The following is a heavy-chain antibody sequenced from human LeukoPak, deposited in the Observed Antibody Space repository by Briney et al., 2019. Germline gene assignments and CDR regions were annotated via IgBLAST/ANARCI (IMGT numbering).Heavy chain of an antibody. J-gene: IGHJ4*02. V-gene: IGHV3-23*01. CDR3: GKWVYYDSSGYYYFDY. Sequence: PGGSLRLSRAASGFTFSSYAMSWVRQAPGKGLEWVSAISGSGGSTYYADSVKGRFTISRDNSKNTLYLQMNSLRAEDTAVYYCGKWVYYDSSGYYYFDYWGQGTLVTVSS. CDR2: ISGSGGST. D-gene: IGHD3-22*01. CDR1: GFTFSSYA.